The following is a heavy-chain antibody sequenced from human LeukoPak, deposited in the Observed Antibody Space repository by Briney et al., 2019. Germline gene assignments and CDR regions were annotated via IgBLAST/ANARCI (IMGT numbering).Heavy chain of an antibody. Sequence: GGSLRLSCAASGNYWMHWVRQAPGKGLVWVSHINSDGSWTSYADSVKGRFTISRDNAKNSLYLQMDSLRAEDTALYYCAKLQGSGWYGNFDYWGQGTLVTVSS. D-gene: IGHD6-19*01. CDR3: AKLQGSGWYGNFDY. CDR1: GNYW. J-gene: IGHJ4*02. V-gene: IGHV3-74*01. CDR2: INSDGSWT.